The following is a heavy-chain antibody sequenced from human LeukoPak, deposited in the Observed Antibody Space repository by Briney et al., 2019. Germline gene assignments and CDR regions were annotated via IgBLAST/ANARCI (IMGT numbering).Heavy chain of an antibody. Sequence: GGSLRLSCAASGFTFDDYAMHWVRQAPGKGLEWVSGISWNSGSIGYADSVKGRFTISRDNAKNSLYLQMNSLRAEDTAVYYCARDRQRGYSYGDWFDPWGQGTLVTVSS. V-gene: IGHV3-9*01. CDR3: ARDRQRGYSYGDWFDP. D-gene: IGHD5-18*01. CDR2: ISWNSGSI. CDR1: GFTFDDYA. J-gene: IGHJ5*02.